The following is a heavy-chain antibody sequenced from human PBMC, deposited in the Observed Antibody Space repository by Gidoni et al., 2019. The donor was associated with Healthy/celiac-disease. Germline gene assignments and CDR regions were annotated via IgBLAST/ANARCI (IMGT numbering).Heavy chain of an antibody. V-gene: IGHV3-23*04. CDR2: ISGSGGST. D-gene: IGHD5-18*01. CDR1: GFTFSSYA. CDR3: AKAQNPLAYTAMAFGAFDI. J-gene: IGHJ3*02. Sequence: EVQLVESGGGLVQPGGSLRLPCAASGFTFSSYAMSWVRQAPGKGLEWVSAISGSGGSTYYADSVKGRFTISRDNSKNTLYLQMNSLRAEDTAVYYCAKAQNPLAYTAMAFGAFDIWGQGTMVTVSS.